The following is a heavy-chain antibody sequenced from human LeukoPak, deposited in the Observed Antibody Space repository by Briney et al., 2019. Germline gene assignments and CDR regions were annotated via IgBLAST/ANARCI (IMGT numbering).Heavy chain of an antibody. Sequence: SVNVSCKASGGTFSSYAISWVRQAPGQGREWMGRIIPIFGTANYAQKFQGRVTITTDESTSTAYMELSSLRSEDTAVYYCARSWYYYDSSGYLFDYWGQGTLVTVSS. CDR2: IIPIFGTA. J-gene: IGHJ4*02. CDR3: ARSWYYYDSSGYLFDY. D-gene: IGHD3-22*01. CDR1: GGTFSSYA. V-gene: IGHV1-69*05.